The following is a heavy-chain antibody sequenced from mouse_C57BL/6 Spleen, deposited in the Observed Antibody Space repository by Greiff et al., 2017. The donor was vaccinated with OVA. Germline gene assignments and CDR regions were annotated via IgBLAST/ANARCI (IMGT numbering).Heavy chain of an antibody. Sequence: VKLQESGAELVRPGASVTLSCKASGYTFTDYEMHWVKQTPVHGLEWIGAIDPETGGTAYNQKFKGKAILTADKSSSTAYMELRSLTSEDSAVYYCTREGRDYWGQGTTLTVSS. D-gene: IGHD3-3*01. J-gene: IGHJ2*01. CDR1: GYTFTDYE. CDR2: IDPETGGT. CDR3: TREGRDY. V-gene: IGHV1-15*01.